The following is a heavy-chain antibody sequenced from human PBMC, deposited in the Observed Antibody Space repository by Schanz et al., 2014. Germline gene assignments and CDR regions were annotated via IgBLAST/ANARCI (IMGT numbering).Heavy chain of an antibody. V-gene: IGHV4-59*01. CDR2: ITYSGGT. J-gene: IGHJ6*03. D-gene: IGHD2-2*01. Sequence: QVQLQESGPGLVKPSQTLSLTCTVSGGSISSYYWSWIRQSPGKGPEWIGYITYSGGTNHNASLKRRVTISVDTPKNQCSLKGTSVPAAATAIYYCARVHSTSLERGAHYYMDVWGKGTTVTVSS. CDR1: GGSISSYY. CDR3: ARVHSTSLERGAHYYMDV.